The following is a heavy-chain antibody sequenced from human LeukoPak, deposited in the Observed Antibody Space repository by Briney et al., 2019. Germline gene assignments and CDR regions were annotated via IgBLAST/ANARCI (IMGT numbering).Heavy chain of an antibody. Sequence: GGSLRLSCAASGFTFSSYAMSWVRQAPGKGLEWVAYIKEDGSEKYYVDSGKGRFTISRDNAKNSLYLQMNSLRAEDTAVYYCAAAYYDILTGYYGGGFDYWGQGTLVTVSS. CDR3: AAAYYDILTGYYGGGFDY. CDR1: GFTFSSYA. D-gene: IGHD3-9*01. CDR2: IKEDGSEK. J-gene: IGHJ4*02. V-gene: IGHV3-7*01.